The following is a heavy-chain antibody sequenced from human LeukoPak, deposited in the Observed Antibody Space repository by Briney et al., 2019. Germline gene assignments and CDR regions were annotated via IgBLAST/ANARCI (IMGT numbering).Heavy chain of an antibody. Sequence: GGSLRLSCAASGFTFSSYSMNWVRQAPGKGLEWVSSISSSSSYIYYADSVEGRFTISRDNAKNSLYLQMNSLIAEDTAVYYCARDSYPQLLRYGRFDPWGQGTLVTVSS. D-gene: IGHD2-2*01. J-gene: IGHJ5*02. V-gene: IGHV3-21*01. CDR1: GFTFSSYS. CDR3: ARDSYPQLLRYGRFDP. CDR2: ISSSSSYI.